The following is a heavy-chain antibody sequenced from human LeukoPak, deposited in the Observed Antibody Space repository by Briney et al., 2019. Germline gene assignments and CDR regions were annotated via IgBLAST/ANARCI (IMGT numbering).Heavy chain of an antibody. D-gene: IGHD6-19*01. CDR1: GYSFTSYW. V-gene: IGHV5-51*01. CDR2: IYPGDSTT. Sequence: GESLKISYKGSGYSFTSYWIGWVRQMPGKGLQWMGIIYPGDSTTKYSPPFQGQVTISADKSINTAYLQWSSLKASDTAMYYCARLDSSGYYASVDNDAFDFWGQGTMVTVSS. CDR3: ARLDSSGYYASVDNDAFDF. J-gene: IGHJ3*01.